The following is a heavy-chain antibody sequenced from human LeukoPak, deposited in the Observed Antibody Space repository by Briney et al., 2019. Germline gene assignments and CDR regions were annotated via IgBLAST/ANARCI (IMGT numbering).Heavy chain of an antibody. D-gene: IGHD3-3*01. Sequence: SETLSLTCTVSGGSISSSSYYWGWIRQPPGKGLEWIGSIYYSGSTYYNPSLESRVTISVDTSKNQFSLKLSSVTAADTAVYYCAREGYYDFWSGYFLRWGQGTLVTVSS. CDR1: GGSISSSSYY. CDR2: IYYSGST. CDR3: AREGYYDFWSGYFLR. J-gene: IGHJ4*02. V-gene: IGHV4-39*07.